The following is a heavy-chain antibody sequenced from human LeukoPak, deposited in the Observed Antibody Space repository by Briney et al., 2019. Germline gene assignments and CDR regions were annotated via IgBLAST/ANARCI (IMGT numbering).Heavy chain of an antibody. Sequence: GGSLRLSCEASGFTFSGYSMSWVRQAPGKGLEWVANIKQDGSEKYYVDSVKGRFTISRDNAKNSLYLQMNSLRAEDTAVYYCARDTGAMDAFDIWGQGTMVTVSS. CDR2: IKQDGSEK. CDR3: ARDTGAMDAFDI. J-gene: IGHJ3*02. V-gene: IGHV3-7*01. CDR1: GFTFSGYS.